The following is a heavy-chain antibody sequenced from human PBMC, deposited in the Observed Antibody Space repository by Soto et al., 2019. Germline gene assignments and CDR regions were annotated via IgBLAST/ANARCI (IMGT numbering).Heavy chain of an antibody. CDR2: SNPSGGST. V-gene: IGHV1-46*03. CDR1: GYPFTSYF. Sequence: QVQLVQSGAEVKKPGASVKVSCKASGYPFTSYFMHWVRQAPGQRLEWMGVSNPSGGSTSYARKGQRSVTITKDPVTSTDDMGLSSLRSEGAAVYSCARLSPVTTRFDYWGQGNLRTVSP. CDR3: ARLSPVTTRFDY. J-gene: IGHJ4*02. D-gene: IGHD4-17*01.